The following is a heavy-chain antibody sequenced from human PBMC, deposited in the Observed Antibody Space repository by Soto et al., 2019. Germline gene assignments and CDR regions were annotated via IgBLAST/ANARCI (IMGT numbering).Heavy chain of an antibody. D-gene: IGHD3-16*01. CDR1: GIEFSNYA. CDR3: AKDGNWLDVYYDV. CDR2: VSASGRSR. Sequence: LGGSLRLSCVGSGIEFSNYAMSWVRQAPGKGLEWVSIVSASGRSRYHADSVKGRFTISRDNSKNTLYLHMTNLRAEDTAVYYCAKDGNWLDVYYDVWGQGSPVIVSA. V-gene: IGHV3-23*01. J-gene: IGHJ4*02.